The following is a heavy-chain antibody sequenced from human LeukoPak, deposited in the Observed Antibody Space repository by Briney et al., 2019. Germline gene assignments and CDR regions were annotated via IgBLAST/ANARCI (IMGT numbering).Heavy chain of an antibody. CDR3: AREPYGGNSEGY. J-gene: IGHJ4*02. CDR1: GFTFSSYS. CDR2: ISSSSSYI. Sequence: GGSLRLSCAASGFTFSSYSMNWVRQAPGKGLEWVSSISSSSSYIYYADSVKGRFTISRDNAKNSLYLQMNSLRAEDTAVYYCAREPYGGNSEGYWGQGTLVTVSS. D-gene: IGHD4-23*01. V-gene: IGHV3-21*01.